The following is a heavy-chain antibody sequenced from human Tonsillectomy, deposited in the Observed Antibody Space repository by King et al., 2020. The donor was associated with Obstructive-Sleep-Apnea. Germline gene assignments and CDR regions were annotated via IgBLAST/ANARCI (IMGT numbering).Heavy chain of an antibody. CDR1: GGSFSDYY. D-gene: IGHD3-3*01. Sequence: VQLQQWGAGLLKPSETLSLTCAVSGGSFSDYYWSWIRQPPGKGLEWIGEINHSGSTNYSPSLKSRVTISADTSKNQFSLKLDSVTAADTAVYYCARGFLVEWLLGYFDYWGQGTLVTVSS. CDR3: ARGFLVEWLLGYFDY. CDR2: INHSGST. J-gene: IGHJ4*02. V-gene: IGHV4-34*01.